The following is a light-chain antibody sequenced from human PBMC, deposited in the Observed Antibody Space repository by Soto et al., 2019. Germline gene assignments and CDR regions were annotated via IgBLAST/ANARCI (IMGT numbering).Light chain of an antibody. CDR2: GAS. Sequence: EIVLTQSPGALSLSPGERATLSCRSSQIVTNNYLAWYQQKPGQAPRLLIYGASSRATGIPDRFSGSGSGTDFTLTISRLEPEDFAVYHCQQYGSTPRTFGQGTKVDIK. CDR3: QQYGSTPRT. V-gene: IGKV3-20*01. CDR1: QIVTNNY. J-gene: IGKJ1*01.